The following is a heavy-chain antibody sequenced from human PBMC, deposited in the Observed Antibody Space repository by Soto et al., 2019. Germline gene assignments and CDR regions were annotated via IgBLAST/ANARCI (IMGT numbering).Heavy chain of an antibody. CDR1: GYSFTDDC. V-gene: IGHV5-10-1*01. Sequence: PGESLKISCDGSGYSFTDDCITSGLQMPGKGLEWMGRIDPSDSYTSYSPSFQGHVTISVDRSISTAYLQLSYLRASDAATYYWARRPAGQWLAIGYYWGQGSLVTVS. CDR2: IDPSDSYT. D-gene: IGHD6-19*01. J-gene: IGHJ4*02. CDR3: ARRPAGQWLAIGYY.